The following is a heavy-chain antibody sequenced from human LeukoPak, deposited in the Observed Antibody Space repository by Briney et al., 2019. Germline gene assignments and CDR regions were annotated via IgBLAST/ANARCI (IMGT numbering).Heavy chain of an antibody. CDR2: SHYAGRT. CDR3: ARSTFSSNWNL. V-gene: IGHV4-38-2*02. J-gene: IGHJ4*02. D-gene: IGHD6-13*01. CDR1: GYSIISGFF. Sequence: PSETLSLTCTVSGYSIISGFFWGWIRQPPGKGLEWIGSSHYAGRTYYNPSLSSRVTISLDTSKNQFSLKLTSVTAADTAVYYCARSTFSSNWNLWGQGTLVTVSS.